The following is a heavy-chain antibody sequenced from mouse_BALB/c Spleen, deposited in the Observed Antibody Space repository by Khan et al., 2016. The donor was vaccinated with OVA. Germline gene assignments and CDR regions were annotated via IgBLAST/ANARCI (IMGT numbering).Heavy chain of an antibody. CDR2: INTYTGEP. Sequence: QIQLVQSGPELKKPGETVKISCKASGYIFTNYGMNWVKQAPGKGLKWMGWINTYTGEPTYADDFKGRFAFSLETSASTAYLQINNLKNEDTATYFCARVGYNGTIDYWGQGTSVTVS. V-gene: IGHV9-3-1*01. D-gene: IGHD2-14*01. CDR3: ARVGYNGTIDY. J-gene: IGHJ4*01. CDR1: GYIFTNYG.